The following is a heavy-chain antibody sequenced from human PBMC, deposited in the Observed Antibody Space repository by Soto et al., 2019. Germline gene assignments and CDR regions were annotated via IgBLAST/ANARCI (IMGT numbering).Heavy chain of an antibody. CDR1: GFTFSSYS. CDR2: ISSSSGAM. Sequence: VQLVESGGGLVQPGGSLRLSCAASGFTFSSYSMSWVRQAPGKGLEWVSYISSSSGAMYYADSVKGRFTISRDNAKNSLYLQMNSLRDEDTAVYYCARDLVGTTYEGYWGQGTLVTVSS. J-gene: IGHJ4*02. D-gene: IGHD1-7*01. CDR3: ARDLVGTTYEGY. V-gene: IGHV3-48*02.